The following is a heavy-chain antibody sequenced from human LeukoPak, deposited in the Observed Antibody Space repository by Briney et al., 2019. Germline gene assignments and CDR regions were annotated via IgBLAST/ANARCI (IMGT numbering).Heavy chain of an antibody. V-gene: IGHV1-69*04. CDR1: VDTFSNYA. J-gene: IGHJ4*02. D-gene: IGHD6-13*01. Sequence: GASVKVSCKASVDTFSNYAIRWVRQAPGQGLEWVGRIIPSLGTPNYAQKFQGRVTITADRSTTTAYMELSSLRFEDTAVYYCARAGSSRFSVPYYFNYWGQGTPVTVSS. CDR3: ARAGSSRFSVPYYFNY. CDR2: IIPSLGTP.